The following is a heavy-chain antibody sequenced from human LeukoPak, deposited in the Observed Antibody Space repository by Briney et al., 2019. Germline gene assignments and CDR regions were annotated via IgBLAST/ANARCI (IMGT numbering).Heavy chain of an antibody. Sequence: GASVKVSCKASGYTFTNYAFTWVRQAPGQGLEWMGWISAYNGDTNYAQILQGRVTLTAHTSTNTAYMELRSLRSDDTAVYYCIKGFEYWGQGTLVTVSS. J-gene: IGHJ4*02. CDR1: GYTFTNYA. CDR2: ISAYNGDT. D-gene: IGHD3-10*01. CDR3: IKGFEY. V-gene: IGHV1-18*01.